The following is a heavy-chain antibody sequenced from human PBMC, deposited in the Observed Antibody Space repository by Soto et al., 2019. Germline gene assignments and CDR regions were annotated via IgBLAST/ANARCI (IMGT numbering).Heavy chain of an antibody. D-gene: IGHD3-16*01. CDR1: GFTFRSYV. V-gene: IGHV3-30*19. CDR3: ASGGKTGGLDV. J-gene: IGHJ1*01. CDR2: TSYDGSDK. Sequence: QVQLVESGGGVVQPGTSLRVSCVGSGFTFRSYVIHWVRQAPGKGLEWVALTSYDGSDKYYGDSVRGRFTISRDNSRNKVDRQMDRLRLEYRAIYHCASGGKTGGLDVWGQGTLVSLSS.